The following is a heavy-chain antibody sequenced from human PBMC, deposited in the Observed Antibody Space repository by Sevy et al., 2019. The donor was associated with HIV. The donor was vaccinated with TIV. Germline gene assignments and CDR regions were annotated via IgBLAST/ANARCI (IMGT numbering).Heavy chain of an antibody. CDR3: AKGGGLAARLPYYYGMDV. Sequence: GGSLRLSCAASGFTFSNYAMSWVRQAPGKGLEWVSGVGSGGSTYYAYSLKGRFTISRDNSKNTLYLQMNSLRAEDTAVYYCAKGGGLAARLPYYYGMDVWGQGTTVTVSS. CDR2: VGSGGST. D-gene: IGHD6-6*01. V-gene: IGHV3-23*01. J-gene: IGHJ6*02. CDR1: GFTFSNYA.